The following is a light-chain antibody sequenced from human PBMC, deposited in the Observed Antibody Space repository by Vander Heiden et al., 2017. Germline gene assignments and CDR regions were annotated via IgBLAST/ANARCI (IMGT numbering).Light chain of an antibody. CDR3: QQRYTTPWT. CDR2: AAS. J-gene: IGKJ2*01. CDR1: QSIGTY. V-gene: IGKV1-39*01. Sequence: IQMTQSPSSLPASVGDRVTITCRASQSIGTYLNWYQHKPGKAPKLLIYAASSLQFGVPSRFSGSGSGTYFTLSISSLQPDDFATYYCQQRYTTPWTFGPGTNLEIK.